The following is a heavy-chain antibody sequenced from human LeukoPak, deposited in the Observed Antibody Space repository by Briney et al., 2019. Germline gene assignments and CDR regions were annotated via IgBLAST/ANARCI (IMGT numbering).Heavy chain of an antibody. CDR3: ARAISGSWSGRGYGMDV. CDR1: GFTFSSYS. CDR2: ISSSSSYI. D-gene: IGHD6-13*01. J-gene: IGHJ6*02. Sequence: PGGSLRLSCAASGFTFSSYSMNWVRQAPGKGLEWVSSISSSSSYIYYADSVKGRFTISRDNAKNSLYLQMNSLRAEDTAVYYCARAISGSWSGRGYGMDVWGQGTTVTVSS. V-gene: IGHV3-21*01.